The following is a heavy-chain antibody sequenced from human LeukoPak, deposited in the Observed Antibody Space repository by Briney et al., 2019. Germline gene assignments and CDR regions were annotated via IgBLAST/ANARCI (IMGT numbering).Heavy chain of an antibody. Sequence: SETLSLTCTVSGGSISSYYWSWIRQPAGKGLEWIGRIYTSGSTNYNPSLKSRVTMSVDTSKNQFSLKLSSVTAADTAVYYCARESPHCSSTSCYEDYWGQGTLVTVSS. CDR3: ARESPHCSSTSCYEDY. D-gene: IGHD2-2*01. V-gene: IGHV4-4*07. J-gene: IGHJ4*02. CDR1: GGSISSYY. CDR2: IYTSGST.